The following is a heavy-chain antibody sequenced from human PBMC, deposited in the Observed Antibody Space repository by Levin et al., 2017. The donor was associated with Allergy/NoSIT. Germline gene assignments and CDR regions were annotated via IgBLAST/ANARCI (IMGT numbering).Heavy chain of an antibody. D-gene: IGHD4-17*01. Sequence: GGSLRLSCAASEFTFSYFTMHWVRQAPGKGLEWVAVISNDGSSESYADSVKGRFTISRDNSKNTLYLQMSSLRTEDTAVYYCAKTRSIYGAYGGIDYWGQGTLVTGSS. J-gene: IGHJ4*02. CDR2: ISNDGSSE. V-gene: IGHV3-30*15. CDR3: AKTRSIYGAYGGIDY. CDR1: EFTFSYFT.